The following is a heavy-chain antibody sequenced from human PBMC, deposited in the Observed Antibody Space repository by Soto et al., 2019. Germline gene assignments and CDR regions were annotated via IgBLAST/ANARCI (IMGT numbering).Heavy chain of an antibody. J-gene: IGHJ5*02. CDR1: GGSISNYY. V-gene: IGHV4-59*01. Sequence: SETLSLTCTVSGGSISNYYWTWVRQPPGKGLEWIGYVYYSGSTNYNPSLESRVTISIDASKNQFSLKMKSVTAADTAVYYCVRDYLLTGFDPWGQGALVTVPQ. CDR3: VRDYLLTGFDP. D-gene: IGHD3-9*01. CDR2: VYYSGST.